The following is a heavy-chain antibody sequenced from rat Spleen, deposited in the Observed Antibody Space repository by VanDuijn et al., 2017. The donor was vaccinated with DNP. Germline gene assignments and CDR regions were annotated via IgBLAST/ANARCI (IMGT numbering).Heavy chain of an antibody. V-gene: IGHV1-43*01. J-gene: IGHJ3*01. Sequence: QVQLQQSGAEVAKPGSSVMISCRASGYTFTTYYIGWIKQTTRQGLEFIGYINMGSGGTNYNEKFKGKATLTVDKSSSTAFMQLSSLTPDDSAVYYCASSWVGVRGIWFAFWGQGTLVTVSS. CDR3: ASSWVGVRGIWFAF. CDR1: GYTFTTYY. CDR2: INMGSGGT. D-gene: IGHD4-3*01.